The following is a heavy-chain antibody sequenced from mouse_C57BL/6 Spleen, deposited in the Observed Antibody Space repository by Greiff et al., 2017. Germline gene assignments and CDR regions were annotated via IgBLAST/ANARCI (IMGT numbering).Heavy chain of an antibody. CDR3: AREGDYDAWFAY. V-gene: IGHV1-55*01. CDR1: GYTFTSYW. Sequence: QVQLMQSGAELVKPGASVKMSCKASGYTFTSYWITWVNQRPGQGLEWIGDIYPGSGSTNYNEKFKSKATLTVDTSSSTAYMQLSSLTSEDSAVYYCAREGDYDAWFAYWGQGTLVTVSA. CDR2: IYPGSGST. D-gene: IGHD2-4*01. J-gene: IGHJ3*01.